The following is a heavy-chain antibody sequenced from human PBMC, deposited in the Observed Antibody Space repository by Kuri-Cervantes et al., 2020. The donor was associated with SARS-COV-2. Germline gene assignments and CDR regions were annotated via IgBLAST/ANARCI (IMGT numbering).Heavy chain of an antibody. D-gene: IGHD6-19*01. J-gene: IGHJ5*02. CDR2: IYYSGST. V-gene: IGHV4-59*08. Sequence: SETLSLTCAVYGGSFSGYYWSWIRQSPGKGLEWIGYIYYSGSTNYNPSLKSRVTISVDTSKNQFSLKLSSVTAADTAVYYCAKQWLSEDNWFDPWGQGTLVTVSS. CDR1: GGSFSGYY. CDR3: AKQWLSEDNWFDP.